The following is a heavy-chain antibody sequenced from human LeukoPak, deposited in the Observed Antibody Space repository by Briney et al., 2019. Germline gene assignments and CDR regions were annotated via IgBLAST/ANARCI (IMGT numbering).Heavy chain of an antibody. CDR2: IYSGGST. CDR1: GFTVSSNY. J-gene: IGHJ6*02. D-gene: IGHD3-3*01. CDR3: ARGTIFGVDYYYYYGMDV. Sequence: GGSLRLSCAASGFTVSSNYMSWVRQALGKGLEWVSVIYSGGSTYYADSVKGRFTISRDNSKNTLYLQMNSLRAEDTAVYYCARGTIFGVDYYYYYGMDVWGQGTTVTVSS. V-gene: IGHV3-66*01.